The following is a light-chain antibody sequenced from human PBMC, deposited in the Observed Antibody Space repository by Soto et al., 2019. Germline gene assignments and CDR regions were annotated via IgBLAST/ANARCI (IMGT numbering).Light chain of an antibody. CDR2: SAS. Sequence: IQMTQSPSSLSASVGDRVTITCRARQAIRNDLGWYQQKPGKVPKLLIYSASTLQSGDPSRFSGSGSGTDFTLTISSLQPEDFATYYCLQDYIYPYTFGQGTKLEIK. CDR1: QAIRND. J-gene: IGKJ2*01. CDR3: LQDYIYPYT. V-gene: IGKV1-6*01.